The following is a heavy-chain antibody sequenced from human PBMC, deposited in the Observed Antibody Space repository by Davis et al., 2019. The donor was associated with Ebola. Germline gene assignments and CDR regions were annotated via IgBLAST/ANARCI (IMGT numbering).Heavy chain of an antibody. CDR3: ARESVVYDFWRNGMDV. CDR2: IWFDGSNK. J-gene: IGHJ6*02. Sequence: GESLKISCAASGFTFSSYGMHWVRQAPGKGLEWVAVIWFDGSNKYYADSVKGRFTISRDNSKNTLYLQMNSLRAEDTAVYYCARESVVYDFWRNGMDVWGQGTTVTVSS. D-gene: IGHD3-3*01. CDR1: GFTFSSYG. V-gene: IGHV3-33*01.